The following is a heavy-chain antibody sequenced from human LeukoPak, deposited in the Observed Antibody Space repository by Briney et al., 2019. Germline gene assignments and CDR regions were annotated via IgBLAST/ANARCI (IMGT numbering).Heavy chain of an antibody. CDR3: ARVRGIALPGDRYMDV. D-gene: IGHD6-19*01. Sequence: SETLSLTCTVSGGSISHSAYFWAWIRQPPGKGLEWVGHIYYTETTHYNPSLKSRVTMSFDTSRNQFSLNLSSLTAADTAAYYCARVRGIALPGDRYMDVWGKGTTVTVSS. J-gene: IGHJ6*03. CDR1: GGSISHSAYF. V-gene: IGHV4-39*01. CDR2: IYYTETT.